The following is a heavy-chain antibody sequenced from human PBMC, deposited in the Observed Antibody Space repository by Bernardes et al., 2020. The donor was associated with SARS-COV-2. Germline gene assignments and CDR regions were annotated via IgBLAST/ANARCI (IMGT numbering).Heavy chain of an antibody. V-gene: IGHV3-64*02. D-gene: IGHD6-19*01. J-gene: IGHJ6*02. CDR3: ARADFSGWDPDYGLDV. Sequence: GGSLRLSFIASGFTFSSHAMHWVRQVPGKGLKYVAGISSGGVSTTYADSVKGRVTISRENFKNTLYLQMGGLRPEDMGVYYCARADFSGWDPDYGLDVWGQGTTVNVSS. CDR2: ISSGGVST. CDR1: GFTFSSHA.